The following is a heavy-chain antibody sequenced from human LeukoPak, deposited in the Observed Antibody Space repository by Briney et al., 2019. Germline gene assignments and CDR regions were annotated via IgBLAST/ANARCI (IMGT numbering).Heavy chain of an antibody. CDR3: AAQHQLVNTFDF. V-gene: IGHV4-59*01. D-gene: IGHD6-6*01. Sequence: SETLSLTCTVSGGSIRNYYWSWIRQPPGKGLEWIGYIHYTGTTNYNPSLKSRVTLSLDTSKNQFSLKVNPVTAADAAVYYCAAQHQLVNTFDFWGQGTMITVSS. CDR1: GGSIRNYY. CDR2: IHYTGTT. J-gene: IGHJ3*01.